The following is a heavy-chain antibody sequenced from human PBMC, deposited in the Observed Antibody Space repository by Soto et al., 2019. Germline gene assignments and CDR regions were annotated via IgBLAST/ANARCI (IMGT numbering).Heavy chain of an antibody. CDR1: GDSISRRNW. CDR3: ARATAVADEIVYGLDV. D-gene: IGHD2-21*02. CDR2: IHHSGST. J-gene: IGHJ6*02. V-gene: IGHV4-4*02. Sequence: QVQLQESGPGLVKPSGTLSLSCAVSGDSISRRNWWSWVRQSPGQGLEWIGEIHHSGSTNYNLSLKSRVTISIDKSKNPFSLSLTSVAAADAAVYYCARATAVADEIVYGLDVWGQGTAVTVSS.